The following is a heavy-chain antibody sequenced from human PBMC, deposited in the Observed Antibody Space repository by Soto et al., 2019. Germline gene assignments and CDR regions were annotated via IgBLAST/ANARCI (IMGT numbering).Heavy chain of an antibody. V-gene: IGHV3-48*03. CDR1: GFTFSIHE. CDR2: ISSIGVAT. CDR3: AREGRVGGIDY. D-gene: IGHD6-19*01. J-gene: IGHJ4*02. Sequence: GSLRLSCAASGFTFSIHEMNWVRQAPGKGLEWVSYISSIGVATYYADSVKGRFTISRDNAKNSLYLQMNSLRAEDTAVYYCAREGRVGGIDYWGQGTPVTVSS.